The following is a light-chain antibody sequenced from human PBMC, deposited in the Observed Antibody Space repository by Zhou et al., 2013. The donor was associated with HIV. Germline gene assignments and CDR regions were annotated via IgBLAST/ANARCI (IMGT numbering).Light chain of an antibody. CDR3: QQRSNWPT. J-gene: IGKJ3*01. Sequence: EIVLTQSPATLSLSPGERATLSCRASQNVAYHLAWYQQKPGQAPRLLIYDASRRPTGIPVRFSGSGSGTDFTLTISSLEPEDFAVYYCQQRSNWPTFGPGT. CDR2: DAS. V-gene: IGKV3-11*01. CDR1: QNVAYH.